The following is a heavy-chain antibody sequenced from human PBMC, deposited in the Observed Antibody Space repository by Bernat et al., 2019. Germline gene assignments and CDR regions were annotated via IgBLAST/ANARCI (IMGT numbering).Heavy chain of an antibody. CDR1: GFTFSSYW. J-gene: IGHJ6*02. V-gene: IGHV3-74*01. D-gene: IGHD6-13*01. CDR2: INSDGGST. Sequence: EVQLVESGGGLVQPGGSLRLSCAASGFTFSSYWMHWVRQAPGKGLVWVSRINSDGGSTSYADSVKGRFTISSDNAKNTLYLQMNSLRAEDTAVYYCARSDFSSSWTNYYYYGMDVWGQGTTVTVSS. CDR3: ARSDFSSSWTNYYYYGMDV.